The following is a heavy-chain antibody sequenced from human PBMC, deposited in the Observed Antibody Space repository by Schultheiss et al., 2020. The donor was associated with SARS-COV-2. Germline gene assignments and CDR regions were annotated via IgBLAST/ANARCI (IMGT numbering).Heavy chain of an antibody. J-gene: IGHJ4*02. CDR2: IWYDGSNK. CDR1: GFTFSSYA. D-gene: IGHD6-19*01. V-gene: IGHV3-33*06. CDR3: AKKVGAVADY. Sequence: GESLKISCAASGFTFSSYAMNWVRQAPGKGLEWVAVIWYDGSNKYYADSVKGRFTISRDNSKNTLYLQMNSLRAEDTAVYYCAKKVGAVADYWGQGILVTVSS.